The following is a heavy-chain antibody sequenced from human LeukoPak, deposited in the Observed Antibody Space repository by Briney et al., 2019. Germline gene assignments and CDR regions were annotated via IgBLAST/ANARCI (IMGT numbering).Heavy chain of an antibody. D-gene: IGHD3-9*01. CDR3: ARDGILRYFDWSPYDY. V-gene: IGHV3-11*01. J-gene: IGHJ4*02. CDR1: GFTFSNAW. Sequence: GGSLRLSCAASGFTFSNAWMSWVRQAPGKGLEWVSYISSSGSTIYYADSVKGRFTISRDNAKNSLYLQMNSLRAEDTAVYYCARDGILRYFDWSPYDYWGQGTLVTVSS. CDR2: ISSSGSTI.